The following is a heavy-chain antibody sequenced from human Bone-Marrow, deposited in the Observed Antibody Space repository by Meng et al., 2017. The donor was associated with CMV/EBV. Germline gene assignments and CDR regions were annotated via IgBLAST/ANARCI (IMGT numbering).Heavy chain of an antibody. CDR1: GFTFSSYW. V-gene: IGHV3-7*01. J-gene: IGHJ6*02. CDR2: IKQDGSEK. Sequence: GESLKISCAASGFTFSSYWMSWVRQAPGKGLEWVANIKQDGSEKYYVDSVKGRFTISRDNAKNSLYLQMNSPRAEDTAVYYCASGSDYSNYYYYYGMDVWGQGTTVTVSS. CDR3: ASGSDYSNYYYYYGMDV. D-gene: IGHD4-11*01.